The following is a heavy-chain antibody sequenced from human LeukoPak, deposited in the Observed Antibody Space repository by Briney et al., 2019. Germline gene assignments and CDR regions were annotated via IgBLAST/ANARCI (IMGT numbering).Heavy chain of an antibody. V-gene: IGHV1-2*02. D-gene: IGHD2-8*01. Sequence: ASVKVSCKASGYTFTGYYMHWVRQAPGQGLEWMGWINPNSGGTNYAQKFQGRVTMTRDTSISTAYMELSRLRSDDTAVYYCARDATYCTNGVSYYYYGMDVWGQGTTVTVSS. CDR3: ARDATYCTNGVSYYYYGMDV. CDR2: INPNSGGT. CDR1: GYTFTGYY. J-gene: IGHJ6*02.